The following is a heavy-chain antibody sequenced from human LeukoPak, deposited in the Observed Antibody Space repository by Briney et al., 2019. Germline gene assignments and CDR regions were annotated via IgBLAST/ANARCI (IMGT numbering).Heavy chain of an antibody. V-gene: IGHV1-8*01. CDR2: MNPNSGNT. CDR3: ARKRLGYCSSTSCSSWFDP. D-gene: IGHD2-2*01. J-gene: IGHJ5*02. Sequence: ASVKVSCKASGYTFTSYDINWVRQATGQGLEWMGWMNPNSGNTGYAQKFQGRVTMTRNTSISTAYMELSSLRSEDTAVYYCARKRLGYCSSTSCSSWFDPWGQGTLVTVFS. CDR1: GYTFTSYD.